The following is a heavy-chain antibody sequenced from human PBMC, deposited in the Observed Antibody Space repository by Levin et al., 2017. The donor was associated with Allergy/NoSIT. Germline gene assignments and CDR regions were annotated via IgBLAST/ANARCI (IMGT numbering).Heavy chain of an antibody. CDR2: IKTDGSST. J-gene: IGHJ6*02. CDR3: ARERDPNLYFYYYYGMDV. CDR1: GFTFSDYW. D-gene: IGHD5-24*01. Sequence: GESLKISCATSGFTFSDYWMHWVRQVPGKGLVWVSHIKTDGSSTYYADSVKGRFTISRDNAKNTLYLQMNSLRVEDTAVYYCARERDPNLYFYYYYGMDVWGQGTTVTVSS. V-gene: IGHV3-74*01.